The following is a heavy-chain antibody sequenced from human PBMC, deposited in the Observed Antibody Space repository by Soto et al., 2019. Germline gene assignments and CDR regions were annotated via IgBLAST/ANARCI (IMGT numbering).Heavy chain of an antibody. V-gene: IGHV3-48*01. CDR1: GFTFSSYS. CDR2: ISSSSSTI. D-gene: IGHD1-20*01. J-gene: IGHJ4*02. Sequence: GGSLRLSCAASGFTFSSYSMSWVRQAPGKGLEWVSYISSSSSTIYYADSVKGRFTISRDNAKNSLYLQMNSLRAEDTAVYYCARETPRITGDFDYWGQGTLVTVSS. CDR3: ARETPRITGDFDY.